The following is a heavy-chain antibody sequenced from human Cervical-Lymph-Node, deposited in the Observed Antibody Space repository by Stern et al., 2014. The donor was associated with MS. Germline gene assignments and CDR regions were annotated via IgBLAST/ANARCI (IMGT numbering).Heavy chain of an antibody. Sequence: EVQLVESGGDLVEPGGSLRLSCAASGFTFSTYVMNWVRQTPGKGLEWVSGISGSDSVYYADSVKGRFTISRDNSNSTVYLQMNSLRADDTAVYYCAKDRSGWPETFDHWGQGALVTVSS. J-gene: IGHJ4*02. D-gene: IGHD6-19*01. CDR1: GFTFSTYV. CDR3: AKDRSGWPETFDH. V-gene: IGHV3-23*04. CDR2: ISGSDSV.